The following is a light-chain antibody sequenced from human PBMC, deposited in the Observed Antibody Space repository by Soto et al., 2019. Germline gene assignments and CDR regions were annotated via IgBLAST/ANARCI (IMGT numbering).Light chain of an antibody. J-gene: IGLJ1*01. Sequence: QSVLTQPPSVSGAPGQRVTISCSGTSSSIGAGYEVHWYHQLPGTAPKLVVSGNGNRPSGVPDRLSASKSGTSASLAITGLQAEHECHSYCQSYDKRLTAYVSGNGTKVTVL. V-gene: IGLV1-40*01. CDR2: GNG. CDR3: QSYDKRLTAYV. CDR1: SSSIGAGYE.